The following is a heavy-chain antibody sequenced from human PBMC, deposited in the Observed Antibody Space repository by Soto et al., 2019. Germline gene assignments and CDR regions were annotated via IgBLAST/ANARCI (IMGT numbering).Heavy chain of an antibody. Sequence: SETLSLTCTLSGGSSRSDSYYWSWIRQHPGDGLEWMGYIYDTGSTHYNPCLKSRVSISIDTSKNQFSLKLSSVTAADTAVYSCARDVATGDDCDLWRQGPMVTVSS. J-gene: IGHJ3*01. D-gene: IGHD2-21*01. V-gene: IGHV4-31*03. CDR3: ARDVATGDDCDL. CDR2: IYDTGST. CDR1: GGSSRSDSYY.